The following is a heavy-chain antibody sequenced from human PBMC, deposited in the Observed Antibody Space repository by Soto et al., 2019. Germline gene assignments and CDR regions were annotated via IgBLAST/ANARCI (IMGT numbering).Heavy chain of an antibody. Sequence: GESLKISGKGSGYSFTSYWMGWVRQINGKGLEWMGIIYPGDSDTRYSPSFQGQVTISADKSISTAYLQWSSLKASDTAMYYCARPRVDIVVVPAASNLDAFDIWGQGTMVTVSS. J-gene: IGHJ3*02. CDR3: ARPRVDIVVVPAASNLDAFDI. CDR1: GYSFTSYW. D-gene: IGHD2-2*01. V-gene: IGHV5-51*01. CDR2: IYPGDSDT.